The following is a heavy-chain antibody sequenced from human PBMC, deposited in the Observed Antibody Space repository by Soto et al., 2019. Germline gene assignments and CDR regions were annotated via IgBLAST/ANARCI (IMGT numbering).Heavy chain of an antibody. CDR1: GYTFPSYY. V-gene: IGHV1-46*01. Sequence: ASVKVSCKASGYTFPSYYMHWVRQAPGQGLEWIGIINPSGGSTSYAQKFQGRVTMTRDTSTSTVYMELSSLRSEDTAVYYCARLGIAVAGTISHPYYFDYWGQGTLVTVSS. D-gene: IGHD6-19*01. CDR3: ARLGIAVAGTISHPYYFDY. CDR2: INPSGGST. J-gene: IGHJ4*02.